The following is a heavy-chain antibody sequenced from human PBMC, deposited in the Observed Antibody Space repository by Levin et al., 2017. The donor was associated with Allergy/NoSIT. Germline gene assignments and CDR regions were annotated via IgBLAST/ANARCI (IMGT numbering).Heavy chain of an antibody. CDR3: AILSRGYNIPSGYFQH. V-gene: IGHV3-23*01. CDR2: ISGDGVAT. J-gene: IGHJ1*01. D-gene: IGHD1-14*01. CDR1: GFTFTSFA. Sequence: GGSLRLSCEASGFTFTSFAMSWVRQAPGKGLEWVSAISGDGVATFYADSVKGRLTVSRDNSKSTLFLQMNSLRAEDTAVYYCAILSRGYNIPSGYFQHWGQGTLVTVSS.